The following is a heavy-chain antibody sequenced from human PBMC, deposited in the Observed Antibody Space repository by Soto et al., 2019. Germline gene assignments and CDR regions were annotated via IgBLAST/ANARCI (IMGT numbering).Heavy chain of an antibody. J-gene: IGHJ4*02. Sequence: GGSLRLSCAASGFTFSSYAMSWVRQAPGKGLEWVSAISGSGGSTYYADSVKGRFTISRDNSKNTLYLQMNSLRAEDTAVYYCAKVYYCDSSGYTGFDYWGQGTLVTVSS. CDR2: ISGSGGST. CDR1: GFTFSSYA. CDR3: AKVYYCDSSGYTGFDY. V-gene: IGHV3-23*01. D-gene: IGHD3-22*01.